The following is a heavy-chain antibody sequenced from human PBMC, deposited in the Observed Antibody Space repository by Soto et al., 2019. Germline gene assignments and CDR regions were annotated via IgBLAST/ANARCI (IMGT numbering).Heavy chain of an antibody. J-gene: IGHJ5*02. CDR2: IYYSGST. Sequence: SETLSLTCTVSGGSISSYYWSWIRQPPGKGLEWIGYIYYSGSTNYNPSLKSRVTISVDTSKNQFSLKLSSVTAADTAVYYCARAGRFNRAYLAAAAVAGQNNWFDPWGQGTLVTVSS. CDR1: GGSISSYY. D-gene: IGHD6-13*01. CDR3: ARAGRFNRAYLAAAAVAGQNNWFDP. V-gene: IGHV4-59*01.